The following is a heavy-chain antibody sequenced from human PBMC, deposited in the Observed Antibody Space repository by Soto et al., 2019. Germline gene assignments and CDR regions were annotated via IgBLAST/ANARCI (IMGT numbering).Heavy chain of an antibody. D-gene: IGHD6-6*01. Sequence: QVQLVQSGAEVKKPGSSVKVSCKASGGTFSSYAINWVRQAPGQGLEWMGGIIPSFGTANYAQKFQGRVTIVADESTSTGYMELSSLRSEDTAVYYCARGGRRKFYFDYWGQGTLVTVSS. CDR1: GGTFSSYA. J-gene: IGHJ4*02. V-gene: IGHV1-69*01. CDR3: ARGGRRKFYFDY. CDR2: IIPSFGTA.